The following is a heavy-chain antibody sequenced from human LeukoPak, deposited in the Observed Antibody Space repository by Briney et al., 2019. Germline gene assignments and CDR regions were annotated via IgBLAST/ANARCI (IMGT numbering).Heavy chain of an antibody. CDR3: ARDSGTCRGCAFDV. J-gene: IGHJ3*01. V-gene: IGHV3-7*01. CDR2: LNRDGSVK. D-gene: IGHD6-25*01. Sequence: PGGSLRLSCAASGFTFSGYYMSWVRQAPGKGLEWVANLNRDGSVKNYVDSVKGRFTISRDNAKNSLYLQMSSLRAEDTAVFYCARDSGTCRGCAFDVWGHGTMVTVSS. CDR1: GFTFSGYY.